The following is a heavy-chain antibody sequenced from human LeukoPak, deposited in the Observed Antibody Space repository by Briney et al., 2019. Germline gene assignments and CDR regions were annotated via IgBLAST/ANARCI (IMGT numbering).Heavy chain of an antibody. Sequence: GGSLRLSCAVSGVTFSNYALNWVRQAPGKGLEWVSAIGGSGANTYYADSAKGRFTISGDTPKNTPYLQMNNLRAEDTAVYYCARDNAYMFDYWGQGTQVTVSS. V-gene: IGHV3-23*01. CDR2: IGGSGANT. CDR3: ARDNAYMFDY. D-gene: IGHD5-24*01. CDR1: GVTFSNYA. J-gene: IGHJ4*02.